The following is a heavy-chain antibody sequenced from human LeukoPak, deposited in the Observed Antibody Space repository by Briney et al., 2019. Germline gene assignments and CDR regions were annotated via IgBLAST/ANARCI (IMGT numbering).Heavy chain of an antibody. D-gene: IGHD6-13*01. V-gene: IGHV3-53*01. CDR2: IYSGGST. CDR1: GFTVSSNY. Sequence: GGSLRLSCAASGFTVSSNYMSWVRQAPGKGLEWVSVIYSGGSTYYADSVKGRFTISRDNSKNTLYLQMNSLRAEDTAVYYCARGLYSVAAAVAFDYWGQGTLVTVSS. CDR3: ARGLYSVAAAVAFDY. J-gene: IGHJ4*02.